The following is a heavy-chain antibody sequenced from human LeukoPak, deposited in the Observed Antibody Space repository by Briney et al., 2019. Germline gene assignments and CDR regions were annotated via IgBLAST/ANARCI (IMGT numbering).Heavy chain of an antibody. D-gene: IGHD1-1*01. CDR3: ARDLNWVAGALDI. Sequence: ESLRLSCAASGFAFSSYSMSWVRQAPGKGLEWVSSINVSPAYISYADSVKGRFTISRDNAKNSLYLQMNSLRAEDTAVYFCARDLNWVAGALDIWGQGTMVTVSS. V-gene: IGHV3-21*01. CDR2: INVSPAYI. CDR1: GFAFSSYS. J-gene: IGHJ3*02.